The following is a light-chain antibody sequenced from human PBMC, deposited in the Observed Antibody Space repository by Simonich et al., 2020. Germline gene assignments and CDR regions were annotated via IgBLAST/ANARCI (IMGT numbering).Light chain of an antibody. Sequence: QSALTQPASVSGSPGPSITISCTGTSSDVGGYNYVSWYQQHPGKAPNLMIYDVSKRPSGVSKRFSGSKSGNTASLTISGLQAEDEADYYCSSYTSSSTLVFGGGTKLTVL. CDR2: DVS. J-gene: IGLJ3*02. V-gene: IGLV2-14*01. CDR1: SSDVGGYNY. CDR3: SSYTSSSTLV.